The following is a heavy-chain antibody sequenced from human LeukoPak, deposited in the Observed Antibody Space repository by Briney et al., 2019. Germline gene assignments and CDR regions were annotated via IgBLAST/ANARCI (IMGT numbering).Heavy chain of an antibody. D-gene: IGHD3-16*02. CDR2: IYSGGST. V-gene: IGHV3-66*01. J-gene: IGHJ6*02. CDR1: GFTVSSNY. Sequence: GGSLRLSCAASGFTVSSNYMSWVRQAPGKGLEWVSVIYSGGSTYYADSVKGRFTISRDNSKNTLYLQMNSLRAEDTAVYYCAREGVIPYYGMDVWGQGTTVTVSS. CDR3: AREGVIPYYGMDV.